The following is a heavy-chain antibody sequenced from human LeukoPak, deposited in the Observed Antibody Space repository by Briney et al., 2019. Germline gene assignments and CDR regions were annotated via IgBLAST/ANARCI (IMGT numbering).Heavy chain of an antibody. CDR2: IYHSGSA. D-gene: IGHD2-2*01. Sequence: SVTLSLTCGVSGYSISSGYQWAWIRQSPGKGLEWIGSIYHSGSAHYNPSLKSRVTISVETSKNQFSLNMYSVTAADTAVYYCARDPRWLTPDCTSTSCYENYFDPWGQGTLVTVSS. CDR3: ARDPRWLTPDCTSTSCYENYFDP. V-gene: IGHV4-38-2*02. J-gene: IGHJ5*02. CDR1: GYSISSGYQ.